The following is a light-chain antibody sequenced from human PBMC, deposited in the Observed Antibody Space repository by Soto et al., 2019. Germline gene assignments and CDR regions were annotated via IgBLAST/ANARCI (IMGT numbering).Light chain of an antibody. Sequence: DIRMTQSPSSLSASVGDTVNITCRASQTISTYLNWYHQKPGKAPNLLIYAASSLQSGVPSRCSGSGSGTDYTLTIGSLPPEGFATFDWHESYSTARTFGQRAKVDSK. CDR1: QTISTY. J-gene: IGKJ1*01. CDR3: HESYSTART. CDR2: AAS. V-gene: IGKV1-39*01.